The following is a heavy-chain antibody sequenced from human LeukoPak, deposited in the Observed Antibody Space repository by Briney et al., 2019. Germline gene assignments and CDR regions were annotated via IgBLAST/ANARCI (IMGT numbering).Heavy chain of an antibody. CDR1: GGSFSGYY. D-gene: IGHD2-2*01. V-gene: IGHV4-59*10. Sequence: SETLSLTCAVYGGSFSGYYWSWIRQPAGKGLEWIGRIYTRGSTNYNPSLKSRVTISIDTSKNQFSLKLDSVTAADTAVYYCARMSASTTCFDCWGQGTLVTVSS. CDR2: IYTRGST. CDR3: ARMSASTTCFDC. J-gene: IGHJ4*02.